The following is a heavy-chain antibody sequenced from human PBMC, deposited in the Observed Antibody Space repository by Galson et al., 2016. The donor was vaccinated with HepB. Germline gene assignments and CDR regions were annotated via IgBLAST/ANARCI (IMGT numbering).Heavy chain of an antibody. CDR2: IYYSGSA. J-gene: IGHJ3*02. Sequence: SETLSLTCTVSGGSINSRNYYWGWIRQPPGKGLEWIGTIYYSGSAYYNPSLKSRITISLDTSKNQFSLKLRSVTATDTAAYYCARWDVGASAFDIWGQGTMVTVSS. CDR3: ARWDVGASAFDI. D-gene: IGHD3-10*01. V-gene: IGHV4-39*01. CDR1: GGSINSRNYY.